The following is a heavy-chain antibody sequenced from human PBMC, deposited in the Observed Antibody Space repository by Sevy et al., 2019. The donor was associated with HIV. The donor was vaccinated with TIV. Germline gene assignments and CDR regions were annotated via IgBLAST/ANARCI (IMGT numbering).Heavy chain of an antibody. CDR1: GFTFSKYS. V-gene: IGHV3-23*01. D-gene: IGHD2-2*01. Sequence: GGSLRLSCVASGFTFSKYSMSWVRQTPGKGLEWVSTLSFACGRINYADSVKGRFTMSRDDSRNTFYLQMDSLRAEVTAIYYCAREGCSKPHDYWGQGTLVTVSS. CDR3: AREGCSKPHDY. J-gene: IGHJ4*02. CDR2: LSFACGRI.